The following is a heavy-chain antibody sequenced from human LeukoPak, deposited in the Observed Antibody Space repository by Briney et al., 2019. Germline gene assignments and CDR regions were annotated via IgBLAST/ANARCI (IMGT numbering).Heavy chain of an antibody. D-gene: IGHD3-16*01. CDR3: ARVGGSHIDY. J-gene: IGHJ4*02. V-gene: IGHV4-59*01. CDR2: IYYSGST. CDR1: GGSISSYY. Sequence: SETLSLTCTVSGGSISSYYWSWIRQPPGKGLEWIGYIYYSGSTNYDPSLKSRVTISVDTSKNQFSLKLSSVTAADTAVYYCARVGGSHIDYWGQGTLVTVSS.